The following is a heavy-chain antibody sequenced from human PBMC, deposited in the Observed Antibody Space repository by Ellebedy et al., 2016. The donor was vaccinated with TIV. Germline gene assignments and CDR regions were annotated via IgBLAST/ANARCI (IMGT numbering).Heavy chain of an antibody. V-gene: IGHV3-7*01. J-gene: IGHJ5*02. Sequence: GGSLRLSCAASGFTFSSYWMNWVRQAPGKGLEWVANIKEDGSEKYYVDSVKGRFTISRDNAKNSLYLQMDSLRADDTAVYYCAGLSRWSILSWGQGTLVTVSS. D-gene: IGHD4-23*01. CDR2: IKEDGSEK. CDR3: AGLSRWSILS. CDR1: GFTFSSYW.